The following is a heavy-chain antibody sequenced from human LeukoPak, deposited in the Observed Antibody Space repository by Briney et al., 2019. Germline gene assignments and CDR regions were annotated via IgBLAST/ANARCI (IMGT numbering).Heavy chain of an antibody. CDR3: ARIITVYYMDV. Sequence: SETLSLTCTVSGGSISSSSYYWGWIRQPPGKGLEWIGSIYYSGSTYYNPSLKSRVTISVDTSKNQFSLKLSSVTAADTAVYYCARIITVYYMDVWGKGTTVTVSS. J-gene: IGHJ6*03. D-gene: IGHD3-10*01. V-gene: IGHV4-39*01. CDR1: GGSISSSSYY. CDR2: IYYSGST.